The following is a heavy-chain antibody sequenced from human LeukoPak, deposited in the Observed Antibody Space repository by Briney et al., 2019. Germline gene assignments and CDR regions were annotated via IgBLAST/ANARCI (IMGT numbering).Heavy chain of an antibody. CDR2: INNDGGST. Sequence: AGGSLRLSCAASGFTFSSYAMHWVRQAPGKGLVWVSRINNDGGSTNYADSVKGRFTISRDNAKNTLYLQMNSLRAEDTAVYYCARVGYSSSWYIDDWGQGTLVTVSS. CDR3: ARVGYSSSWYIDD. V-gene: IGHV3-74*01. J-gene: IGHJ4*02. CDR1: GFTFSSYA. D-gene: IGHD6-13*01.